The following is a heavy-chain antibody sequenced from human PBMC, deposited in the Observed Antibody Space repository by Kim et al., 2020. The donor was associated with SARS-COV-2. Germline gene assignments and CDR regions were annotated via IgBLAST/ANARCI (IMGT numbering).Heavy chain of an antibody. Sequence: WGSLRLSCADPGFTSSSYWMSWVRQAPGKGLEWVANIKEDGSEKYYVDSVKGRFTISRDNAKNSLYLQMNSLRVEDSAVYYCVRQGYGMDVWGQGTTVTVSS. CDR2: IKEDGSEK. CDR1: GFTSSSYW. V-gene: IGHV3-7*01. CDR3: VRQGYGMDV. J-gene: IGHJ6*02.